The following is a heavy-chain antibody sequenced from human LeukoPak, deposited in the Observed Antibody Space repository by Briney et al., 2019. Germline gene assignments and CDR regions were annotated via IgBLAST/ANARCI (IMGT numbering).Heavy chain of an antibody. Sequence: TSETLSLTCTVSGGSISSGGYYWSWIRQRPGKGLEWIGYIYYSGSTYYNPSLKSRVTISVDTSKNQFSLKLSSVTAADTAVYYCARDYGDHFDYWGQGTLVTVSS. CDR2: IYYSGST. CDR3: ARDYGDHFDY. V-gene: IGHV4-31*03. D-gene: IGHD4-17*01. J-gene: IGHJ4*02. CDR1: GGSISSGGYY.